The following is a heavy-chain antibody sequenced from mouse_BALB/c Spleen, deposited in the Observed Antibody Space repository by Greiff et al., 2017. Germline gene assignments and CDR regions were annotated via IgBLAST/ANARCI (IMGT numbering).Heavy chain of an antibody. CDR3: ARGGGSSLYYYAMDY. CDR2: IDPANGNT. V-gene: IGHV14-3*02. J-gene: IGHJ4*01. Sequence: LVESGAELVKPGASVKLSCTASGFNIKDTYMHWVKQRPEQGLEWIGRIDPANGNTKYDPKFQGKATITADTSSNTAYLQLSSLTSEDTAVYYCARGGGSSLYYYAMDYWGQGTSVTVSS. D-gene: IGHD1-1*01. CDR1: GFNIKDTY.